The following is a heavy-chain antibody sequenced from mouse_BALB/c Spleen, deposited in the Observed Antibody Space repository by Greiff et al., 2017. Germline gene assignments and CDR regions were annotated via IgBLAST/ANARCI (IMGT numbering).Heavy chain of an antibody. Sequence: QVQLQQSGPDLVAPSQSLSITCTVSGFSLTSYGVHWVRQPPGKGLEWLVVIWSDGSTTYNSALKSRLSISKDNSKSQVFLKMNSLQTDDTAIYYCVRARRYYAMDYWGQGTSVTVSS. CDR1: GFSLTSYG. CDR3: VRARRYYAMDY. CDR2: IWSDGST. V-gene: IGHV2-6-2*01. J-gene: IGHJ4*01.